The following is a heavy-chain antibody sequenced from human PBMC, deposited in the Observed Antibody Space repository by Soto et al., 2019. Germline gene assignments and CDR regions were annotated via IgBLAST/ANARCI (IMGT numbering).Heavy chain of an antibody. CDR3: ASVWGYAFDY. CDR2: IYYSGST. J-gene: IGHJ4*02. CDR1: GGSISSYY. V-gene: IGHV4-59*01. Sequence: PSETLSLTCTDSGGSISSYYWSWIRQPPGKGLEWIGYIYYSGSTNYNPSLKSRVTISVDTSKNQFSLKLSSVTAADTAVYYCASVWGYAFDYWGQGTLVTVSS. D-gene: IGHD3-16*01.